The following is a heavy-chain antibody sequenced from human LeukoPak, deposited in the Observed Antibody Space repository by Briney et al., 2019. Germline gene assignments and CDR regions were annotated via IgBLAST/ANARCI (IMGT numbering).Heavy chain of an antibody. V-gene: IGHV4-4*07. CDR1: GGSISSYY. CDR3: ARDTRSAPRLYGSGSYYLDY. J-gene: IGHJ4*02. CDR2: IYTSGST. D-gene: IGHD3-10*01. Sequence: TSETLSLTCTVSGGSISSYYWSWIRQPARKGLEWIGRIYTSGSTNYNPSLKSRVTMSVDTSKNQFSLKLSSVTAADTAVYYCARDTRSAPRLYGSGSYYLDYWGQGTLVTVSS.